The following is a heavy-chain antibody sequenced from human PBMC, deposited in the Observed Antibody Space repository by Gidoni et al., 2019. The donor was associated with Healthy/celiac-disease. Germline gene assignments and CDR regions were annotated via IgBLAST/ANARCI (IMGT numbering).Heavy chain of an antibody. CDR2: ISYEGSNK. Sequence: QVQLVESGGGVVQPGRSLRLSCAASGFTFSSYAMHWVRQDPGKGLEWVAVISYEGSNKYEADSVKGRVTISRDNSKNTRYLQMNSLRAEDTAVYYWARDPGASSGWLYYYYGMDVWGQGTTVTVSS. V-gene: IGHV3-30-3*01. CDR3: ARDPGASSGWLYYYYGMDV. CDR1: GFTFSSYA. D-gene: IGHD6-19*01. J-gene: IGHJ6*02.